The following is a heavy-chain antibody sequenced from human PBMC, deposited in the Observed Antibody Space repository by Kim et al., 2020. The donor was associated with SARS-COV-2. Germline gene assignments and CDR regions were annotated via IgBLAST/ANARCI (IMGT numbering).Heavy chain of an antibody. V-gene: IGHV4-34*01. CDR3: ARVMGLRYFDWLHFDY. Sequence: LHSRVTISVDTSTNQFSLKLSSVPAADTAVYYCARVMGLRYFDWLHFDYWGQGTLVTVSS. J-gene: IGHJ4*02. D-gene: IGHD3-9*01.